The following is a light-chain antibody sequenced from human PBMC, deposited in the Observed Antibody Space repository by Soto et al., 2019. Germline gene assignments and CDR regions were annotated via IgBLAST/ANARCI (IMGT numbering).Light chain of an antibody. V-gene: IGKV3-20*01. CDR3: QQYVASHPIT. CDR1: QSVGSY. CDR2: GAS. Sequence: EIVLTQSPGTLSLSPGQRATLSCRASQSVGSYLAWYQQKPGQPPRLLLSGASSRATGIPDRFSGSGSGTEFTLTISRVEAEDFAVYYCQQYVASHPITFGQGTRLDIK. J-gene: IGKJ5*01.